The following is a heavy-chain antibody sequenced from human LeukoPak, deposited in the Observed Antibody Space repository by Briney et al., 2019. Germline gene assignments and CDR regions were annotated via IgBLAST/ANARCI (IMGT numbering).Heavy chain of an antibody. D-gene: IGHD1-26*01. V-gene: IGHV4-4*07. Sequence: SETLSPTCTVSGGSISRYYWSWIRQPAGKGLEWIGRIHTNGNTNYNPSLKSRATMSADTSKNQFSLNVSPVTAADTAVYYCAREGGSYRFFDYWGQGTLVTVSS. CDR3: AREGGSYRFFDY. J-gene: IGHJ4*02. CDR1: GGSISRYY. CDR2: IHTNGNT.